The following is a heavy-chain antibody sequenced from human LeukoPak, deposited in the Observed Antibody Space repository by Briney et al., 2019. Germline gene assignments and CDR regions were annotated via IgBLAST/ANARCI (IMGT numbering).Heavy chain of an antibody. CDR2: ISSSSSGI. D-gene: IGHD1-1*01. Sequence: PGGSLRLSCAASGFTFSTYSMNWVRQAPGKGLEWVSYISSSSSGIHYADSVQGRFTTSRDNGKNSLYLQMNSLRAEDTAVYYCTRDANWNPDYWGQGTLVTVSS. CDR1: GFTFSTYS. CDR3: TRDANWNPDY. V-gene: IGHV3-48*01. J-gene: IGHJ4*02.